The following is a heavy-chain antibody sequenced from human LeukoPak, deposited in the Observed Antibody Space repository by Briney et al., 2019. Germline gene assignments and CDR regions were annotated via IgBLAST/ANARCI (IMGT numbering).Heavy chain of an antibody. CDR3: ARDFLRSYYNY. J-gene: IGHJ4*02. CDR2: ISSTCSAI. D-gene: IGHD1-26*01. CDR1: GFTFSSYE. Sequence: GGSLRLSCAASGFTFSSYEMNWVRQAPGKGLEWVSYISSTCSAIYYADSVKGRFTISRDNAKNSLYLQMNSLRAEDTAVYYCARDFLRSYYNYWGQGTLVTVSS. V-gene: IGHV3-48*03.